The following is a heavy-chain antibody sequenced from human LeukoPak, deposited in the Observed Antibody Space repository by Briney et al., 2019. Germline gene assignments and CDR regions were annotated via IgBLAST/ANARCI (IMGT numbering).Heavy chain of an antibody. Sequence: SVKVSCKASGGTLRTFAFSWVRQAPGQGLEWMGTVIPIFRTTNYAQNFQGNVTIITDESTSTAYMEMSSLRSEDTAVYYCAREPVEQLRPAGYMDVWGKGTTVTVIS. CDR2: VIPIFRTT. D-gene: IGHD1/OR15-1a*01. J-gene: IGHJ6*04. V-gene: IGHV1-69*05. CDR1: GGTLRTFA. CDR3: AREPVEQLRPAGYMDV.